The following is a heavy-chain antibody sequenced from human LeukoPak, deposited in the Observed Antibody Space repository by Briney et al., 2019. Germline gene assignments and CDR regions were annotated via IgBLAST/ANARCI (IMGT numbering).Heavy chain of an antibody. J-gene: IGHJ4*02. CDR1: GFTFSSYA. V-gene: IGHV3-30*04. D-gene: IGHD6-19*01. CDR3: ARDGNGGWPDYFDY. Sequence: PGGSLRLSCAASGFTFSSYAMHWVRQAPGKGLEWVAVISYDGSNKYYADSVKGRFTISRDNSKNTLYLQMNSLRAEDTAVYYCARDGNGGWPDYFDYWGQGTLVTVSS. CDR2: ISYDGSNK.